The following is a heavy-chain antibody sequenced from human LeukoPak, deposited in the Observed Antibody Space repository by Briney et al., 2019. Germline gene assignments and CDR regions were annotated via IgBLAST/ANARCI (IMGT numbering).Heavy chain of an antibody. CDR1: GGTFSSYA. J-gene: IGHJ4*02. Sequence: SVKVSCKASGGTFSSYAISWVRQAPGQGLEWMGRIIPILGIANYAQKFQGRVTITADKSTSTAYMELSSLRSEDTAVYYCARAPGDSSGWPYYFDYWGQGTLVTVSS. V-gene: IGHV1-69*04. CDR2: IIPILGIA. CDR3: ARAPGDSSGWPYYFDY. D-gene: IGHD6-19*01.